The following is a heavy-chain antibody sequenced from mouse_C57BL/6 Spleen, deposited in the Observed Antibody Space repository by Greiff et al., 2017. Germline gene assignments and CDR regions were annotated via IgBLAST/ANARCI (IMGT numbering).Heavy chain of an antibody. CDR3: ARDYYGSSDY. Sequence: QVQLKQPGAELVKPGASVKMSCKASGYTFTSYWMHWVKQRPGQGLEWIGMFHPNSGSTNYNAKFKSKATLTVDKSSSTAYMQLSSLTSEDSAVYYCARDYYGSSDYWGQGTTLTVSS. CDR1: GYTFTSYW. V-gene: IGHV1-64*01. CDR2: FHPNSGST. D-gene: IGHD1-1*01. J-gene: IGHJ2*01.